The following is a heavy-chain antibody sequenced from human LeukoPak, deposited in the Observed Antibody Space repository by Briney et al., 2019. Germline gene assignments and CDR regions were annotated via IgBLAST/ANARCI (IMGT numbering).Heavy chain of an antibody. CDR2: ISYDGSNK. CDR1: GFTFSSYG. V-gene: IGHV3-30*18. Sequence: GRSLRLSCAASGFTFSSYGMHWVRQAPGKGLEWVAVISYDGSNKYYADSVKGRFTISRDNSKNTLYLQMNSLRAEDTAVYYCAKDLHYQDIVVVPAVTFDYWGQGTLVTVSS. CDR3: AKDLHYQDIVVVPAVTFDY. J-gene: IGHJ4*02. D-gene: IGHD2-2*01.